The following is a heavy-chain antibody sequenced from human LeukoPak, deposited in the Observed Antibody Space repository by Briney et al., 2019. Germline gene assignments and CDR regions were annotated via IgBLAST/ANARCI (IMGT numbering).Heavy chain of an antibody. CDR1: GFTFNDYN. CDR2: IVGSARYM. V-gene: IGHV3-21*01. J-gene: IGHJ3*02. D-gene: IGHD6-13*01. CDR3: ARDRGAAAGFDAFDI. Sequence: GGSLRLSCAASGFTFNDYNMNWVRQAPGKGVEWVSSIVGSARYMYYADSVRGRFTISRDNAKKSLYLQMNSLRAEDTAVYYCARDRGAAAGFDAFDIWGQGTMVTVSS.